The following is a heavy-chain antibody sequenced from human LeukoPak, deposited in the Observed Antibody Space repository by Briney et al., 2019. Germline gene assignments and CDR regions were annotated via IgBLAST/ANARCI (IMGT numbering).Heavy chain of an antibody. Sequence: PSETLSLTCAVYGGSFSGYYWSWIRQPPGKGLEWIGEINHSGSTNYNPSLKSRVTISVDTSKNQFSLKLSSVTAADTAVYYCARQRRLPYCSGGSCYRRYYYMDVWGKGTTVTVSS. J-gene: IGHJ6*03. CDR2: INHSGST. D-gene: IGHD2-15*01. CDR3: ARQRRLPYCSGGSCYRRYYYMDV. CDR1: GGSFSGYY. V-gene: IGHV4-34*01.